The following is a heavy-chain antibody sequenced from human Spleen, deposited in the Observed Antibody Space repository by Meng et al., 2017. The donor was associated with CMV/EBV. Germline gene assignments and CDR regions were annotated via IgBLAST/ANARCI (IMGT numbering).Heavy chain of an antibody. D-gene: IGHD2-2*01. CDR3: ARVKTQVVPGPTFDY. CDR2: IYYSGST. CDR1: GGSISSGGYY. Sequence: GGSISSGGYYWRWIRQHPGKGLEWIGYIYYSGSTYYNPSLKSRVTISVDTSKNQFSLKLSSVTAADTAVYYCARVKTQVVPGPTFDYWGQGTLVTVSS. V-gene: IGHV4-31*02. J-gene: IGHJ4*02.